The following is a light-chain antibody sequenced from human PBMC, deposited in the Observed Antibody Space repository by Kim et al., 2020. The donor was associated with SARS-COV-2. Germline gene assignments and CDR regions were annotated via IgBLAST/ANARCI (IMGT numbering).Light chain of an antibody. Sequence: LSRGERATRDSRASQSGSSYLAWYQQKPGQAPRLLSYDASNRATGITARFSGRGSGTDFTLTISSLEPEDFAVYYCQQRSNWPLTFGGGTKVDIK. CDR2: DAS. CDR3: QQRSNWPLT. CDR1: QSGSSY. V-gene: IGKV3-11*01. J-gene: IGKJ4*01.